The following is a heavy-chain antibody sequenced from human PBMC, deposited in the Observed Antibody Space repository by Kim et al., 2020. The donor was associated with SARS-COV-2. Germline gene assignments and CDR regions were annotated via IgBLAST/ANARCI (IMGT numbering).Heavy chain of an antibody. CDR1: GDTFTSYY. Sequence: ASVKVSCKASGDTFTSYYMHWVRQAPGQGLEWMGIINPSGGSTSYAQKFQGRVTMTRDTSTSTVYMELSSLRSEDTAVYYCARSAGEVKKQLLWFRDGGWFAPWGQGTLVTLSS. D-gene: IGHD3-10*01. J-gene: IGHJ5*02. V-gene: IGHV1-46*01. CDR3: ARSAGEVKKQLLWFRDGGWFAP. CDR2: INPSGGST.